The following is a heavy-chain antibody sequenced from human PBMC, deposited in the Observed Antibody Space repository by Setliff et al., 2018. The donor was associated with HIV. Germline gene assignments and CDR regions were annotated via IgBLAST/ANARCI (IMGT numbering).Heavy chain of an antibody. CDR1: GGSIRSGSYY. V-gene: IGHV4-61*09. J-gene: IGHJ4*02. CDR3: ASFFVTTVTNQDY. Sequence: SETLSLTCTVSGGSIRSGSYYWTWIRQPAGKGPEWIGHIYTNGYTNYNPSLKSRVTISVDTSRDQFSLKLTSVTAADTAMYYCASFFVTTVTNQDYWGQGTPVTVSS. D-gene: IGHD4-17*01. CDR2: IYTNGYT.